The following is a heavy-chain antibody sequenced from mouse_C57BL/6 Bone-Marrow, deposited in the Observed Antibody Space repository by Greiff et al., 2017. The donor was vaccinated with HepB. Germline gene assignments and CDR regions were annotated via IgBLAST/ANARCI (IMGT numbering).Heavy chain of an antibody. CDR1: GYTFTSYG. D-gene: IGHD2-5*01. V-gene: IGHV1-81*01. CDR3: ARSDYSNSRFAY. Sequence: VQLQESGAELARPGASVKLSCKASGYTFTSYGISWVKQRTGQGLEWIGEIYPRSGNTYYNEKFKGKATLTADKSSSTAYMELRSLTSEDSAVYFCARSDYSNSRFAYWGQGTLVTVSA. CDR2: IYPRSGNT. J-gene: IGHJ3*01.